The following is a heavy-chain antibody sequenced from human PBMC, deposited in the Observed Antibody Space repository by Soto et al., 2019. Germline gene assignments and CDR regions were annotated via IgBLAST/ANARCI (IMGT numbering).Heavy chain of an antibody. CDR1: GGSISSYY. CDR3: ARGGYSYGSIIYYYYGMDV. CDR2: IYYSGST. Sequence: SETLSLTCTVSGGSISSYYWSWIRQPPGKGLEWIGYIYYSGSTNYNPSLKSRVTISVDTSKNQFSLKLSSVTAADTAVYYCARGGYSYGSIIYYYYGMDVWGQGTTVTVSS. D-gene: IGHD5-18*01. J-gene: IGHJ6*02. V-gene: IGHV4-59*01.